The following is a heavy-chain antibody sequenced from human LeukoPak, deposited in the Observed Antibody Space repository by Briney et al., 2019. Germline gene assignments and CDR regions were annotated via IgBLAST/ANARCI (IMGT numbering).Heavy chain of an antibody. D-gene: IGHD4-17*01. CDR1: GDSISSGGNY. Sequence: PSQTLSLTCTVSGDSISSGGNYWSWVRQPPGRGLEWIGYIYDSGRTYYSPSLESRVTISLDRSKTQFSLEVTSVTAADSADYFCASGPADFGDYVEYYYMDVWGRGTTVTVSS. CDR2: IYDSGRT. V-gene: IGHV4-30-2*01. CDR3: ASGPADFGDYVEYYYMDV. J-gene: IGHJ6*03.